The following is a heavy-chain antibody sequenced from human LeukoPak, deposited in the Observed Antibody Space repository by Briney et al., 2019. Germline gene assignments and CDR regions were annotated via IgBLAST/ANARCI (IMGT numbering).Heavy chain of an antibody. CDR2: ISYDASNK. CDR1: GFTFSSYA. V-gene: IGHV3-30*18. Sequence: TGRSLRLSCAASGFTFSSYAMHWVRQAPGKGLEWVTIISYDASNKYYADSVKGRFTISRDNSKNTLYLQMNSLRAEDTAVYYCAKERRRTMDYWGQGTLVTVSS. J-gene: IGHJ4*02. CDR3: AKERRRTMDY. D-gene: IGHD3-10*01.